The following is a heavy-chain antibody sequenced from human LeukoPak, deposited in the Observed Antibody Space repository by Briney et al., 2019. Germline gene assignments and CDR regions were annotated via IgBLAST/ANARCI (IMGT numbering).Heavy chain of an antibody. CDR3: ARQSVWLGSRKTKYYFDY. CDR1: GGSISSSSYY. Sequence: PSETLSLTCTVSGGSISSSSYYWGWIRQPPGKGLEWIGSIYYSGSTYYNPSLKSRVTISVDTSKSQFSLKLSSVTAADTAVYYCARQSVWLGSRKTKYYFDYWGQGTLATVSS. CDR2: IYYSGST. J-gene: IGHJ4*02. V-gene: IGHV4-39*01. D-gene: IGHD3-10*01.